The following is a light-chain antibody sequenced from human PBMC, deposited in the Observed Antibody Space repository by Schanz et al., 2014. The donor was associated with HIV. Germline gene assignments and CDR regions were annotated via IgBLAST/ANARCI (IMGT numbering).Light chain of an antibody. CDR2: GAS. J-gene: IGKJ1*01. CDR3: QQYGGSPT. CDR1: QSVSSNY. Sequence: EIVLTQSPGTLSLSPRERATLSCRASQSVSSNYLAWYQHRPGQTPRLLIYGASSRAPGIPDRFSGSGSGSTFTLIISRLEPADAAVYYCQQYGGSPTFGQGTKVEI. V-gene: IGKV3-20*01.